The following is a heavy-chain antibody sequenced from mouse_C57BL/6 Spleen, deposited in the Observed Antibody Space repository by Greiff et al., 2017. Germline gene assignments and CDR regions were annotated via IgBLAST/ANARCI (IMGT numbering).Heavy chain of an antibody. D-gene: IGHD3-3*01. CDR3: ARGGTAYFDY. V-gene: IGHV3-6*01. Sequence: EVQRVESGPGLVKPSQSLSLTCSVTGYSITSGYYWNWIRQFPGNKLEWMGYISYDGSNNYNPSLKNRISITRDTAKNQFFLKLNSVTTEDTATYYCARGGTAYFDYWGQGTTLTVSS. CDR1: GYSITSGYY. CDR2: ISYDGSN. J-gene: IGHJ2*01.